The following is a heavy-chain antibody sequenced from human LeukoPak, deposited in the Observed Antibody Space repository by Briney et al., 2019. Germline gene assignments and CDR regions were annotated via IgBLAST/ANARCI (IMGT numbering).Heavy chain of an antibody. V-gene: IGHV5-51*01. Sequence: GSLKISCKGSGYSFTTYWIGWVRQLPGKGLEWMGIIYPGDSDARYSPSFQGRVTISADKSISTAYLQWSTLKASDTAVYYCATPTLGTIGEYLFDYWGQGTLVTVSS. CDR3: ATPTLGTIGEYLFDY. CDR2: IYPGDSDA. D-gene: IGHD1-7*01. J-gene: IGHJ4*02. CDR1: GYSFTTYW.